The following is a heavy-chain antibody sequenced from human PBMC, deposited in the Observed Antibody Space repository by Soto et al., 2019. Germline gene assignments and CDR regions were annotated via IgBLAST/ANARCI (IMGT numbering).Heavy chain of an antibody. CDR3: ARDYYYYGMDV. V-gene: IGHV4-61*08. CDR2: IYYSGST. J-gene: IGHJ6*02. CDR1: GGPISGDYY. Sequence: SETLSLTCNVSGGPISGDYYLSWIRQPPGKGLEWIGYIYYSGSTNYNPSLKSRVTISVDTSKNQFSLKLSSVTAADTAVYYCARDYYYYGMDVWGQGTTVTVSS.